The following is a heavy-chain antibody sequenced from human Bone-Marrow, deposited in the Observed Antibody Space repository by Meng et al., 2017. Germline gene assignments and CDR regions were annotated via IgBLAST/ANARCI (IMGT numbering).Heavy chain of an antibody. D-gene: IGHD3-22*01. Sequence: SVKVSCKASGGTFSSYAISWVRQAPGQGLEWMGGIIPIFGTANYAQKFQGRVTITTDESTSTAYMELSSLRSDDTAVYYCARSFPSYYYDSSGYYYSDYWGQGTLVTVSS. CDR3: ARSFPSYYYDSSGYYYSDY. CDR2: IIPIFGTA. V-gene: IGHV1-69*05. CDR1: GGTFSSYA. J-gene: IGHJ4*02.